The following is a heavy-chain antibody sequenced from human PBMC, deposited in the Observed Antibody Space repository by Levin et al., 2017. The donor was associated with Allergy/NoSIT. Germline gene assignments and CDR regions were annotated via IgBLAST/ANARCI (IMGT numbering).Heavy chain of an antibody. J-gene: IGHJ4*02. CDR1: GFPFSYYP. CDR2: ISSSGDSK. Sequence: SCAGSGFPFSYYPLNWVRQAPGKGLEWISQISSSGDSKYYADSVDGRFTISRDNAKESLFLELKSLRTEDTAVYYCARGQRGVAASGPLDYWGPGTLVTVSS. CDR3: ARGQRGVAASGPLDY. D-gene: IGHD6-13*01. V-gene: IGHV3-48*01.